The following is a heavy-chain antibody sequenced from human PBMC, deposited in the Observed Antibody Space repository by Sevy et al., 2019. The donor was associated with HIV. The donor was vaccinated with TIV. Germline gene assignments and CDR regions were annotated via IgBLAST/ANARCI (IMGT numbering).Heavy chain of an antibody. CDR3: VRETTMLPRGAFDF. CDR2: ISFDGTDK. J-gene: IGHJ3*01. Sequence: GGSLRLSCAASGFTFSSYPMHWVRQAPGKGLEWVSFISFDGTDKYYADSVKGRFTITRDNSKNTLFLQMNSLRAEDTAFYYCVRETTMLPRGAFDFWGQWTVVTVSS. CDR1: GFTFSSYP. D-gene: IGHD3-10*01. V-gene: IGHV3-30-3*01.